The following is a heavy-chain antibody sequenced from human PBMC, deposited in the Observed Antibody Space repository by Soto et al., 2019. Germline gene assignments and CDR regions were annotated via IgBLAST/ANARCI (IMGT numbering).Heavy chain of an antibody. V-gene: IGHV4-30-2*01. J-gene: IGHJ4*02. D-gene: IGHD5-12*01. Sequence: RSLTCAVSGGSISSGGYSWSWIRQPPGKGLEWIGYIYHSGSTYYNPSLKSRVTISVDRSKNQFSLKLSSVTAADTAVYYCARDRKGDGYNYFDYWGQGTLVTVSS. CDR2: IYHSGST. CDR1: GGSISSGGYS. CDR3: ARDRKGDGYNYFDY.